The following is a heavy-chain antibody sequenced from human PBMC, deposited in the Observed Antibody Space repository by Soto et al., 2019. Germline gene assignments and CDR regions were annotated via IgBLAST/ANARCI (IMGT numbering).Heavy chain of an antibody. Sequence: QVQLVQSGAEVKKPGASVKVSCKASGYTFTSYAMHWVRQAPGQRLEWMGWINAGNCNTKYSQKFRGRVTITRDTSASTAYMELSSLRSEDTAVYYCARGPGGPDGPGDYWGQVPLGTVSS. J-gene: IGHJ4*02. CDR2: INAGNCNT. CDR3: ARGPGGPDGPGDY. V-gene: IGHV1-3*01. D-gene: IGHD2-15*01. CDR1: GYTFTSYA.